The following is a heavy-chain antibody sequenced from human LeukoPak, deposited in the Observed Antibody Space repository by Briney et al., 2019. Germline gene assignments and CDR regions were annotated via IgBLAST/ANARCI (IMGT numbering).Heavy chain of an antibody. Sequence: SQTLSLTCAVSGGSISSGGYSWSWIRQLPGKGLEWIGYIYHSGSTYYNPSLKSRVTISVDRSKNQFSLKLSSVTAADTAVYYCARGNSITMIVVAPDWFDPWGQGTLVTVSS. J-gene: IGHJ5*02. CDR1: GGSISSGGYS. CDR3: ARGNSITMIVVAPDWFDP. D-gene: IGHD3-22*01. V-gene: IGHV4-30-2*01. CDR2: IYHSGST.